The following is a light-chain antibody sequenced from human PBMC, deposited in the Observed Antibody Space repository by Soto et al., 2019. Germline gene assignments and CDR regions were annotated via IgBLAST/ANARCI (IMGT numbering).Light chain of an antibody. CDR2: AAS. V-gene: IGKV1-27*01. CDR1: QGISNY. J-gene: IGKJ1*01. CDR3: QKYNSAPTWT. Sequence: DIQMTQSPSSLSASVGDRVTITCRASQGISNYLAWYQQKPGKVPKLLIYAASTFQSGVPSRFSGSGSGTDFTLTIRSLQPEDVASYYCQKYNSAPTWTFGQGTKVEIK.